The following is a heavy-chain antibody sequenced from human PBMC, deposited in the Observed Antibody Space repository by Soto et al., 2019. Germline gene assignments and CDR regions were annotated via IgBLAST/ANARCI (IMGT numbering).Heavy chain of an antibody. CDR2: IYYSGST. Sequence: SETLSLTCTVSGGSVSSGSYYWSWIRQPPEKGLEWIGYIYYSGSTNYNPSLKSRVTISVDTSKNQFSLKLSSVTAADTAVYYCARTSGRGYYYDSSGYVDAFDIWGQGTMVTVSS. V-gene: IGHV4-61*01. D-gene: IGHD3-22*01. CDR3: ARTSGRGYYYDSSGYVDAFDI. J-gene: IGHJ3*02. CDR1: GGSVSSGSYY.